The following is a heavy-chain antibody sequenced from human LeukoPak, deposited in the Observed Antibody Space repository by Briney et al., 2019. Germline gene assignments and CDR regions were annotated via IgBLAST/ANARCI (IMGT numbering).Heavy chain of an antibody. D-gene: IGHD3-10*01. Sequence: GRSLRLSCAASGVTFDDYAMHWVRLAPGKGLEWVSGITLNSGSMGYADSVNGRFTISRDNAKNSLYLQMNSLRAQDTALYYCAKGLTMTIVRGVIMEWGQGTLVTVSS. V-gene: IGHV3-9*01. CDR2: ITLNSGSM. CDR1: GVTFDDYA. J-gene: IGHJ4*02. CDR3: AKGLTMTIVRGVIME.